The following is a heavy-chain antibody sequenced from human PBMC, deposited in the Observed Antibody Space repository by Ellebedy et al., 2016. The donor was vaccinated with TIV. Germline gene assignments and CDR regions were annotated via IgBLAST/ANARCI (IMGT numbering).Heavy chain of an antibody. D-gene: IGHD2-21*01. V-gene: IGHV3-23*01. Sequence: GESLKISXAASGFTFSNYWMHWVRQAPGKGLEWVSTINGGSHSTYYADSVKGRFTISRDDSSNTLYLQMNSLRAEDTAIYFCAKGASLWLTEAFNIWGQGTMVTVSS. CDR1: GFTFSNYW. J-gene: IGHJ3*02. CDR2: INGGSHST. CDR3: AKGASLWLTEAFNI.